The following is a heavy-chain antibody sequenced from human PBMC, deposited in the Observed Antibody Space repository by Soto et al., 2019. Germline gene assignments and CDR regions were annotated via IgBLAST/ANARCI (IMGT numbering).Heavy chain of an antibody. CDR1: GGSISSGGYS. CDR3: ARVLGNDGFDI. Sequence: SETLSLTCAVSGGSISSGGYSWSWIRQPPGKGLEWIGYIYHSGSTYYNPSLKSRVTISVDRSKNQFSLKLSSVTAADTTAVYYCARVLGNDGFDIWGQGTMVTVSS. V-gene: IGHV4-30-2*01. D-gene: IGHD3-3*02. CDR2: IYHSGST. J-gene: IGHJ3*02.